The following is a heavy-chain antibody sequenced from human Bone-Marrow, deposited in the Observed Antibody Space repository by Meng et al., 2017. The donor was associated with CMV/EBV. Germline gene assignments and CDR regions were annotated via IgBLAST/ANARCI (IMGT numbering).Heavy chain of an antibody. D-gene: IGHD1-26*01. CDR3: ARDKSGSYYDWYFDL. J-gene: IGHJ2*01. Sequence: SGGTFSSYAISWVRQAPGQGREWRGGIIPIFGTANYAQKFQGRVTITTDESTSTAYMELSSLRSEDTAVYYCARDKSGSYYDWYFDLWGRGTLVTVSS. V-gene: IGHV1-69*05. CDR2: IIPIFGTA. CDR1: GGTFSSYA.